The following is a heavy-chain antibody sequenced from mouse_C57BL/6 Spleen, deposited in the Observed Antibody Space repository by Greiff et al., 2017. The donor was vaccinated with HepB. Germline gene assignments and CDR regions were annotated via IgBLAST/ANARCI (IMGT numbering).Heavy chain of an antibody. V-gene: IGHV1-54*01. J-gene: IGHJ3*01. D-gene: IGHD2-4*01. CDR2: INPGSGGT. CDR1: GYAFPNYL. Sequence: QVQLQQSGAELVRPGTSVKVSCKASGYAFPNYLIEWVKQRPGQGLEWIGVINPGSGGTNYNEKFKGKATLTADKSSSTAYMQHSSLTSEDSAVYFWARGNYYEYDGAWFAYWGQGTLVTVSA. CDR3: ARGNYYEYDGAWFAY.